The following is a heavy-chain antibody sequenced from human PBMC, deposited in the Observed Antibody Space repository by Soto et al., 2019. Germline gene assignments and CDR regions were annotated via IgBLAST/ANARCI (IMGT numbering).Heavy chain of an antibody. J-gene: IGHJ3*02. V-gene: IGHV3-7*01. CDR3: AKGYCSGGSCSRAVDI. Sequence: GGSLRLSCAASGFTFCSHWMSWVRQAPGKGLEWVANIKEDGSEKYYVDSVKGRFTISRDNAKNSLYLQMNSLRAEDTAVYYCAKGYCSGGSCSRAVDIWGQGTMVTVSS. D-gene: IGHD2-15*01. CDR1: GFTFCSHW. CDR2: IKEDGSEK.